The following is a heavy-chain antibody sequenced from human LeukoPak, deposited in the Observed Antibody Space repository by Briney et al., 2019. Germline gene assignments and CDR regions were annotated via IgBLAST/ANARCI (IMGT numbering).Heavy chain of an antibody. Sequence: GGSLRLSCAASGFTFSSYAMSWVRQAPGKGLEWVSAISGSGGSTYYADSVKGRFTISRDNAKNSLYLQMNSLRAEDTAVYYCARESGSRSYYYYMDVWGKGTTVTVSS. V-gene: IGHV3-23*01. D-gene: IGHD2-2*01. J-gene: IGHJ6*03. CDR2: ISGSGGST. CDR3: ARESGSRSYYYYMDV. CDR1: GFTFSSYA.